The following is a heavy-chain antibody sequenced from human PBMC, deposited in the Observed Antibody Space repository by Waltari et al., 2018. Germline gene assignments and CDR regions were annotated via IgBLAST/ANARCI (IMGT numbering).Heavy chain of an antibody. CDR3: ARGPGYYYDSSGYQG. CDR2: INHSGST. V-gene: IGHV4-34*01. D-gene: IGHD3-22*01. CDR1: GGSFSGYY. Sequence: QVQLQQWGAGLLKPSETLSLTCAVYGGSFSGYYWSWIRQPPGKGLEWIGEINHSGSTNHNPSLKSRVTISVDTSKNQFSLKRSSVTAADTAVYYCARGPGYYYDSSGYQGWGQGTLVTVSS. J-gene: IGHJ4*02.